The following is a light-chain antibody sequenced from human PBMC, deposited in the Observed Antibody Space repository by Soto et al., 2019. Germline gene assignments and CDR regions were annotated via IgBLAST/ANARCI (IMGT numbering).Light chain of an antibody. CDR2: KAS. Sequence: DIQMTQSPSTLSASVGDRVTITCRASQSISGLLAWYQQKPGKAPKLLIYKASTLESGVPSRFSGSGSGTEFTLTIISLQPDDFATYYCQQYNTYSPFGGGTKVEIK. CDR3: QQYNTYSP. J-gene: IGKJ4*02. CDR1: QSISGL. V-gene: IGKV1-5*03.